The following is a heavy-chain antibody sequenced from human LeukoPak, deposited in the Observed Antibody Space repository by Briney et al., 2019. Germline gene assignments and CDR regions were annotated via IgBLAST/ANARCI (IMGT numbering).Heavy chain of an antibody. CDR3: ARGSPPVGYYYDSSGYYFSFDI. V-gene: IGHV1-2*02. J-gene: IGHJ3*02. D-gene: IGHD3-22*01. Sequence: ASVKVSCKACGYTFTGYYIHWVRQAPGQGLEWMGWINPHSGDPSYAQKFQGRVTMTRDTSISTAYMELSRLRSDDTAVYYCARGSPPVGYYYDSSGYYFSFDIWGQGTMVTVSS. CDR1: GYTFTGYY. CDR2: INPHSGDP.